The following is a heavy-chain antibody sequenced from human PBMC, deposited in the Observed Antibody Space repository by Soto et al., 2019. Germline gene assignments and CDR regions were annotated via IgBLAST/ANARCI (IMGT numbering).Heavy chain of an antibody. CDR3: AKDGLYCSGGSCYSGWFDP. Sequence: GGSLRLSCVASGITFGNRAMSWVRQAPGKGLEWVSAISGSGGSAYYADSVKGRFTISRDNSKNTLYLQMNSLRAEDTAVYYCAKDGLYCSGGSCYSGWFDPWGQGTLVTVSS. D-gene: IGHD2-15*01. CDR2: ISGSGGSA. V-gene: IGHV3-23*01. J-gene: IGHJ5*02. CDR1: GITFGNRA.